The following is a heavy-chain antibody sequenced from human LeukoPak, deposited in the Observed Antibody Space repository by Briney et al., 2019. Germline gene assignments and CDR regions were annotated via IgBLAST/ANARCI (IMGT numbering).Heavy chain of an antibody. V-gene: IGHV4-4*08. CDR3: ARRNDFHI. CDR1: GGSITGYH. CDR2: IYSNEAT. Sequence: SETLSLTCTVSGGSITGYHWSWIRQPPGKGLEWIGYIYSNEATAYKPSPKSRVTISADTSKNQFSLRLTSVTAADTAIYYCARRNDFHIWGQGTMVTVSS. J-gene: IGHJ3*02.